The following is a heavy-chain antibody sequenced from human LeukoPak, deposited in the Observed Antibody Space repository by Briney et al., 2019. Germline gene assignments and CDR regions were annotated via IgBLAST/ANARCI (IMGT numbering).Heavy chain of an antibody. CDR3: ARFSRSTGSGFAGPAFDI. CDR1: GDSISSGNW. V-gene: IGHV4-55*01. CDR2: IHHSGST. Sequence: SETLSLICAVSGDSISSGNWRIWVRQPPGKGLEWIGEIHHSGSTYYNPSLKSRNTMTVYTSKNQIYLKLSSVTAADTAVYYCARFSRSTGSGFAGPAFDIWGQGTMVTVSS. D-gene: IGHD5-12*01. J-gene: IGHJ3*02.